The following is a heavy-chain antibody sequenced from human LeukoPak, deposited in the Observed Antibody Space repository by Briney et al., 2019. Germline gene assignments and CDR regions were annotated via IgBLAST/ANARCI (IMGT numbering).Heavy chain of an antibody. Sequence: GASVKVSCKASGYTFTSYYMHWVRQAPGQGLEWTGIINPSGGSTSYAQKFQGRVTMTRDTSTSTVYMELSSLRSEDTAVYYCARASRARSGSSYYYAVREYFQHWGQGTLVTVSS. CDR3: ARASRARSGSSYYYAVREYFQH. CDR1: GYTFTSYY. CDR2: INPSGGST. J-gene: IGHJ1*01. D-gene: IGHD3-10*01. V-gene: IGHV1-46*01.